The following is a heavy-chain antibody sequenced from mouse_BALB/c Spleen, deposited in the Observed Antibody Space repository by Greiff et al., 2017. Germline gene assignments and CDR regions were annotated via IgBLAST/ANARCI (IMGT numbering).Heavy chain of an antibody. J-gene: IGHJ4*01. CDR3: NARYDYAMDY. CDR1: GFNIKDYY. Sequence: EVKLMESGAELVRSGASVKLSCTASGFNIKDYYMHWVKQRPEQGLEWIGWIDPENGDTEYAPKFQGKATMTADTSSNTAYLQLSSLTSEDTAVYYCNARYDYAMDYWGQGTSVTVSS. CDR2: IDPENGDT. D-gene: IGHD2-14*01. V-gene: IGHV14-4*02.